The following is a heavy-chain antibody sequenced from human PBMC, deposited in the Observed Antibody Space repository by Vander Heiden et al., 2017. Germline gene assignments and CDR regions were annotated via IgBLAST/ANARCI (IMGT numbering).Heavy chain of an antibody. D-gene: IGHD2-15*01. CDR2: IYSGGRT. CDR3: ARANCSGGPCPFDY. Sequence: EVLLLESGGGLIQPGGSLRLSCAASGSSVSSNFINWVRQAPGKGLEWVAVIYSGGRTYYADSVKGRFTISSDNSKNTVFLQMNSLRAEDGAVYYCARANCSGGPCPFDYWGQGTRVTVSS. CDR1: GSSVSSNF. J-gene: IGHJ4*02. V-gene: IGHV3-53*01.